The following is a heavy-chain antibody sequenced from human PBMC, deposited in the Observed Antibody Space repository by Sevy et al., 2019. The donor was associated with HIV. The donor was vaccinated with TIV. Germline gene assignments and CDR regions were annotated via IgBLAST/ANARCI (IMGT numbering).Heavy chain of an antibody. D-gene: IGHD2-15*01. CDR2: IYPGDSDT. CDR1: GYSFTSYW. Sequence: GESLKISCKGSGYSFTSYWIGWVRQMPGKGLEWMGIIYPGDSDTRYSLSFQGQVTISADKSISTAYLQWSSLKASDTAMYYCARLVWEDIVVVVAAKNWFDPWGQGTLVTVSS. J-gene: IGHJ5*02. CDR3: ARLVWEDIVVVVAAKNWFDP. V-gene: IGHV5-51*01.